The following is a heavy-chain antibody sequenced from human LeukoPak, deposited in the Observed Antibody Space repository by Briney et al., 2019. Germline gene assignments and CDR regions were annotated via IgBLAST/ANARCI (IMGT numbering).Heavy chain of an antibody. Sequence: QTGGSLRLSCAASGFNFGEFWMAWVRQTPGKGLEWVADIKEDGSEKFYVDSVKGRFTISRDNAKNSLYLQMNSLRAEDMALYYCAKANRSGWYYDFLNWGQGTLVTVSS. J-gene: IGHJ4*02. CDR3: AKANRSGWYYDFLN. D-gene: IGHD6-19*01. V-gene: IGHV3-7*03. CDR1: GFNFGEFW. CDR2: IKEDGSEK.